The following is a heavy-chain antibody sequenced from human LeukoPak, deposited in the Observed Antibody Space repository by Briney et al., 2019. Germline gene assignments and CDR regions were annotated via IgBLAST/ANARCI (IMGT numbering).Heavy chain of an antibody. CDR1: GFTSSSYR. CDR3: VRDLWELPY. Sequence: PGGPLRLSCEASGFTSSSYRMNGFRKAPGKGLEWVSYISDSGDSIYYTDSVKGRFTISRDNAKNSLYLQMNSLRDEDTAVYYCVRDLWELPYWGQGILVTVSS. J-gene: IGHJ4*02. CDR2: ISDSGDSI. D-gene: IGHD1-26*01. V-gene: IGHV3-48*02.